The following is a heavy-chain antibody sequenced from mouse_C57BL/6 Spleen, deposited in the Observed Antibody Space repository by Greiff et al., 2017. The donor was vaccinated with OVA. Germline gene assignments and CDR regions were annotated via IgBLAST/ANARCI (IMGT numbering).Heavy chain of an antibody. D-gene: IGHD1-1*01. CDR3: TKGDYYGSSRFAY. CDR2: IDPEDGDT. V-gene: IGHV14-1*01. J-gene: IGHJ3*01. CDR1: GFNIKDYY. Sequence: VQLQESGAELVRPGASVKLSCTASGFNIKDYYMHWVKQRPEQGLEWIGRIDPEDGDTEYAPKFRGKATMTADTSSNTAYLQLSSLTSEDTAVYYCTKGDYYGSSRFAYWGQGTLVTVSA.